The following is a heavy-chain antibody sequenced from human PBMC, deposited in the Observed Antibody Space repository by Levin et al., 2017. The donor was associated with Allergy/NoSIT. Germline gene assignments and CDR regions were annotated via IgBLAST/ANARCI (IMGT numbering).Heavy chain of an antibody. D-gene: IGHD3-9*01. CDR2: IYYSGST. CDR1: GDSISSSSYY. J-gene: IGHJ4*02. V-gene: IGHV4-39*01. Sequence: PSETLSLTCTVSGDSISSSSYYWRWIRQPPGKGLEWIGSIYYSGSTYYNPSLKSRVTISVDTSKNQFSLKLSSVTAADTAVYYCAGRRHFDDAYSDYWGQGTLVTVSS. CDR3: AGRRHFDDAYSDY.